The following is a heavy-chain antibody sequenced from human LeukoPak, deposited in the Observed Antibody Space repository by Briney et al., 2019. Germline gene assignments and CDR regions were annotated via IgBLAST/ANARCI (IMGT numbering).Heavy chain of an antibody. CDR2: IYAGGST. V-gene: IGHV3-66*01. Sequence: PGGSLRLSCAVSGFTFSSYTMNWVRQAPGKGLEWVSVIYAGGSTYYADSVKGRFTISRDNSKNTLYLQMNNLRAEDTAVYYCARDARFGYWGQGTLVTVSS. J-gene: IGHJ4*02. CDR3: ARDARFGY. CDR1: GFTFSSYT.